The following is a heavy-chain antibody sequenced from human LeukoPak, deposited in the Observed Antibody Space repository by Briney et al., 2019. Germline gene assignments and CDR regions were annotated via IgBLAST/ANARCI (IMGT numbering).Heavy chain of an antibody. V-gene: IGHV4-38-2*02. CDR2: IYHSGNT. Sequence: KPSETLSLTCTVSSYSISTDYYWGWIRQPPGTGLEWIGSIYHSGNTNYSPSLKSRVTISVDTSKNQFSLKLTSVTAADTAVYYCARLYGSGSFRGFSWGQGTLVTVSS. D-gene: IGHD3-10*01. J-gene: IGHJ4*02. CDR1: SYSISTDYY. CDR3: ARLYGSGSFRGFS.